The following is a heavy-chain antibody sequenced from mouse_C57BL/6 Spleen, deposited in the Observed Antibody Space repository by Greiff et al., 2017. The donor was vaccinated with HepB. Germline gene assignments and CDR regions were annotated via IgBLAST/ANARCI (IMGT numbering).Heavy chain of an antibody. CDR1: GYTFTSYW. D-gene: IGHD2-5*01. V-gene: IGHV1-69*01. Sequence: QVQLQQSGAELVMPGASVKLSCKASGYTFTSYWMHWVKQRPGQGLEWIGEIDPSDSYTNYNQKFKGKSTLTVDKSSSTAYMQLSSLTSEDSAVYYCARSYSNPWYFDVWGTGTTVTVSS. J-gene: IGHJ1*03. CDR3: ARSYSNPWYFDV. CDR2: IDPSDSYT.